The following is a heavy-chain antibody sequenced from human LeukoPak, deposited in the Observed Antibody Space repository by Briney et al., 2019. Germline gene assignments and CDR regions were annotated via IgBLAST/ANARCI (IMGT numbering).Heavy chain of an antibody. CDR1: GFXFSSXW. Sequence: RLSXAXCGFXFSSXWMHWVRQARGKXLVWFSLINSDGRTTIHADSVKGRFTISRDNAKNTLFLQMNSLRAEDTAVYYCARGGSSSWYGSWGQGTLVTVSS. V-gene: IGHV3-74*01. J-gene: IGHJ5*01. D-gene: IGHD6-13*01. CDR2: INSDGRTT. CDR3: ARGGSSSWYGS.